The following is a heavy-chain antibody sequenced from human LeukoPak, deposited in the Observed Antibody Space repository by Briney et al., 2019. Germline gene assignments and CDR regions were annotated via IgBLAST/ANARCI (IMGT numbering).Heavy chain of an antibody. V-gene: IGHV3-53*01. Sequence: GGSLRLSCAASGFTVSTYYMTWVRQAPGEGLECVSVIYSGGSTYYADSVKGRFTISRDNARDTLYLQMNSLRVEDAAVYYCARTPLGFGQNGTYYYYYYMDVWGKGTTVTVSS. CDR3: ARTPLGFGQNGTYYYYYYMDV. J-gene: IGHJ6*03. D-gene: IGHD3-3*01. CDR2: IYSGGST. CDR1: GFTVSTYY.